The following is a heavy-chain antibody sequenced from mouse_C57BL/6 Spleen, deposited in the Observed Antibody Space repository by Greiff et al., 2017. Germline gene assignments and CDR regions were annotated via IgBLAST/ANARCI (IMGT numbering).Heavy chain of an antibody. J-gene: IGHJ1*03. CDR1: GYTFTGYW. Sequence: VQLQQSGSELMKPGASVKLSCKATGYTFTGYWIEWVKQRPGHGLEWIGEILPGSGSTNYNEKFKGKATFTADTSSNTAYMQLSSLTTEDSAIYSCARREDYYYGSSYYWYFDVWGTGTTVTVSS. CDR3: ARREDYYYGSSYYWYFDV. CDR2: ILPGSGST. V-gene: IGHV1-9*01. D-gene: IGHD1-1*01.